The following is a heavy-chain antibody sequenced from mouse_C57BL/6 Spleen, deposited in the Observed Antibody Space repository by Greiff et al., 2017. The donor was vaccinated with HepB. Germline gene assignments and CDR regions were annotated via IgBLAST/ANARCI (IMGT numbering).Heavy chain of an antibody. V-gene: IGHV5-17*01. J-gene: IGHJ2*01. CDR1: GFTFSDYG. CDR3: ASNWYFDY. D-gene: IGHD4-1*01. CDR2: ISSGSSTI. Sequence: EVKLVESGGGLVKPGGSLKLSCAASGFTFSDYGMHWVRQATEKGLEWVAYISSGSSTIYYADTVKGRFTISRDNAKNTLFLQMTSLRSEDTAMYYCASNWYFDYWGQGTTLTVSS.